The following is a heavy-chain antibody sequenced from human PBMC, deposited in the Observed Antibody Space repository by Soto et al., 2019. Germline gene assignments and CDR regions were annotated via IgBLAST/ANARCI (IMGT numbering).Heavy chain of an antibody. CDR2: INGDGRST. V-gene: IGHV3-74*01. D-gene: IGHD2-2*01. CDR1: GFISRSYW. J-gene: IGHJ3*02. Sequence: GGSLRLSCAASGFISRSYWMHSVRQVPGKGLVWVSRINGDGRSTSCADSVKGRFTISRDNAKNTLYLQMNSLRADDTAVYYCARAQYLADDAFDIWGQGAMVTVSS. CDR3: ARAQYLADDAFDI.